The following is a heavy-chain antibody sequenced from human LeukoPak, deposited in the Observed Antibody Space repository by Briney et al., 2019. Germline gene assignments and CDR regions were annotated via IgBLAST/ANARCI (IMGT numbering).Heavy chain of an antibody. CDR2: IWYDGSNK. V-gene: IGHV3-33*01. CDR1: GFTFSSYG. D-gene: IGHD4-17*01. CDR3: ERGSHYGDYPQYYYYYMDV. Sequence: GRSLRLSCAASGFTFSSYGMHWVRQAPGKGLEWVAVIWYDGSNKYYADSVKGRFTISRDNSKNTLYLQMNSLRAEDTAVYYCERGSHYGDYPQYYYYYMDVWGKGTTVTVSS. J-gene: IGHJ6*03.